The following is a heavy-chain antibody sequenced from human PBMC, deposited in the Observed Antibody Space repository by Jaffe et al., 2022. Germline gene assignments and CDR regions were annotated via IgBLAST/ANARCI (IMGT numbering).Heavy chain of an antibody. J-gene: IGHJ4*02. CDR2: IHPRDSDT. V-gene: IGHV5-51*03. CDR1: GYSFTSYW. CDR3: ARRITIFGVVTQRYFDY. Sequence: EVQLVQSGTEVKKPGESLKISCKGSGYSFTSYWIGWVRQMPGKGLEWMGIIHPRDSDTRYSPSFQGQVTLSADKSISTAYLQWSSLKASDTAMYYCARRITIFGVVTQRYFDYWGQGTLVTVSS. D-gene: IGHD3-3*01.